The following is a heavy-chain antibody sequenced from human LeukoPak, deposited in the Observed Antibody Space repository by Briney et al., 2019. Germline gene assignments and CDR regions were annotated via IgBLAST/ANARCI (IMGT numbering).Heavy chain of an antibody. Sequence: GRSLRLSCAASGFTFDDYAMHWVRQAPGKGLEWVSGISWNSGSIGYADSVKGRFTISRDNAKNSLYLQMNSLRAEDTALYYCATVLLRFGELLSPFDYWGQGTLVTVSS. CDR1: GFTFDDYA. V-gene: IGHV3-9*01. D-gene: IGHD3-10*01. J-gene: IGHJ4*02. CDR2: ISWNSGSI. CDR3: ATVLLRFGELLSPFDY.